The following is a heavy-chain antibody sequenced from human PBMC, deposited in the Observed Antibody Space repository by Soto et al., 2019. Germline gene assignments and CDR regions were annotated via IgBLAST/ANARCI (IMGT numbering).Heavy chain of an antibody. V-gene: IGHV3-74*01. CDR2: INSDGSAT. CDR3: ARDRSYTTDY. Sequence: GGSVRLSCAASGFTFSNSWMHWVRQAPGKGLVWVSYINSDGSATTYADSVKGRFTISRDNAKNTVYLQITSLTAEDTAVYYCARDRSYTTDYWGPGTLVTVSS. D-gene: IGHD1-26*01. CDR1: GFTFSNSW. J-gene: IGHJ4*02.